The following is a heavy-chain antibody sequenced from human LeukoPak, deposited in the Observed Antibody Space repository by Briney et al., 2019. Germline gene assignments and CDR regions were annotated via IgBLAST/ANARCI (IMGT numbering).Heavy chain of an antibody. CDR1: GGSISSYY. J-gene: IGHJ5*02. Sequence: SETLSLTCTVSGGSISSYYWSWIRQPAGKGLEWIGRIYTSGSTNYNPSLKSRVTMSVDTSKNQFSLTLSSVTAADTAVYYCARERETYDYVWGSYRYNWFDPWGQGTLVTVSS. CDR2: IYTSGST. D-gene: IGHD3-16*02. CDR3: ARERETYDYVWGSYRYNWFDP. V-gene: IGHV4-4*07.